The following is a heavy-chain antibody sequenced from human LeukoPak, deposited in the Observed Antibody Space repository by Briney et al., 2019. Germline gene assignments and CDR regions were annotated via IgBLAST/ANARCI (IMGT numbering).Heavy chain of an antibody. J-gene: IGHJ4*02. CDR2: IHPEGNEK. CDR3: ARGDAFSGDH. CDR1: GFTFSDFW. D-gene: IGHD3-3*02. V-gene: IGHV3-7*04. Sequence: GGSLRLSCAVSGFTFSDFWMSWVRQAPGRGLEWVANIHPEGNEKYHVESVKGRFTISRDNAKNSLFLQMNGLRVEDTAVYYCARGDAFSGDHGGQGTLVTVSS.